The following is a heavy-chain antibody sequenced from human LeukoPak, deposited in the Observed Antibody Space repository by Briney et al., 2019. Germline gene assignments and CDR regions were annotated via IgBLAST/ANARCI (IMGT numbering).Heavy chain of an antibody. CDR2: IYYSGST. CDR3: ASGSYPYYFAY. V-gene: IGHV4-59*08. D-gene: IGHD1-26*01. CDR1: GGSISSYY. Sequence: SETLSLTCTVPGGSISSYYWSWIRQPPGKGLEWIGYIYYSGSTNYNPSLKSRVTISVDTSKNQFSLKLSSVTAADAAVYYCASGSYPYYFAYWGQGTLVTVSS. J-gene: IGHJ4*02.